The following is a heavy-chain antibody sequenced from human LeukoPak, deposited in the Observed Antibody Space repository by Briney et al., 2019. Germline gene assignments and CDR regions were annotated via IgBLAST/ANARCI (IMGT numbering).Heavy chain of an antibody. J-gene: IGHJ5*02. D-gene: IGHD3-10*01. Sequence: PGGFLRLSCAASGFTVSSNYMSWVRQAPGKGLEWVSVIYSGGSTYYADSVKGRFTISRDNSKNTLYLQMNSLRAEDTAVYYCARGRTWSEWFGEFLTAWGQGTLVTVSS. CDR3: ARGRTWSEWFGEFLTA. CDR1: GFTVSSNY. V-gene: IGHV3-53*01. CDR2: IYSGGST.